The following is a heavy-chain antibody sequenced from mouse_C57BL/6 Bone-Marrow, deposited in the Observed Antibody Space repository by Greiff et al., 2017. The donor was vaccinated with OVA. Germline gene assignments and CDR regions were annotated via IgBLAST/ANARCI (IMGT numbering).Heavy chain of an antibody. J-gene: IGHJ3*01. CDR3: ARREITTVVEEFAY. CDR2: IYPRDGST. CDR1: GYTFTSYD. D-gene: IGHD1-1*01. Sequence: QVQLKQSGPELVKPGASVKLSCKASGYTFTSYDINWVKQRPGQGLEWIGWIYPRDGSTKYNEKFKGKATLTVDTSSSTAYMELHSLTSEDSAVYFCARREITTVVEEFAYWGQGTLVTVSA. V-gene: IGHV1-85*01.